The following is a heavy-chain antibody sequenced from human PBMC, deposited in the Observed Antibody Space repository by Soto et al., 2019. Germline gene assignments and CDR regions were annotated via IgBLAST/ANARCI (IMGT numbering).Heavy chain of an antibody. Sequence: QITLKESGPPLVKPTQTLTLTCTFSGFSLSTSGVGVGWIRQPPGKALEWLALIYWDDDKRYSPSLKSRLTITKDTSKNQEVLTMTNMDPVDTATYYCAHRRYWYYYDSSGYYYGGDFDYWGQGTLVTVSS. CDR2: IYWDDDK. CDR3: AHRRYWYYYDSSGYYYGGDFDY. J-gene: IGHJ4*02. V-gene: IGHV2-5*02. D-gene: IGHD3-22*01. CDR1: GFSLSTSGVG.